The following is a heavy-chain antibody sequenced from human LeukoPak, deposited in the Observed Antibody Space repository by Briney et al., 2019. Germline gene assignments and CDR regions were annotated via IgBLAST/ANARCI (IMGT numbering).Heavy chain of an antibody. CDR2: INTNTGNP. Sequence: VASVKVSCKASGYTFTSYAMNWVRQAPGQGLEWMDWINTNTGNPTYAQGFTGRFVFSLDTSVNTAYLQISSLKAEDTAVYYCARVVHPYDYESSGLTYDAFDIWGQGTMVTVSS. V-gene: IGHV7-4-1*02. D-gene: IGHD3-22*01. J-gene: IGHJ3*02. CDR1: GYTFTSYA. CDR3: ARVVHPYDYESSGLTYDAFDI.